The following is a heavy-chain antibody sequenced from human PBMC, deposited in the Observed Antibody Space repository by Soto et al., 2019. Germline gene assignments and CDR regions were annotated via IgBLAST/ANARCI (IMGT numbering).Heavy chain of an antibody. CDR2: MYYSGST. CDR1: GSSIRNYY. J-gene: IGHJ6*03. V-gene: IGHV4-59*08. Sequence: SETLSLTCTVSGSSIRNYYWSWIRQPPGKGLEWIGYMYYSGSTNYNPSLKSRVTISVDTSKSQFSLKLSSVTATDTAVYYCARTKVASGDYYYYMDVWGKGTTVTVSS. D-gene: IGHD6-13*01. CDR3: ARTKVASGDYYYYMDV.